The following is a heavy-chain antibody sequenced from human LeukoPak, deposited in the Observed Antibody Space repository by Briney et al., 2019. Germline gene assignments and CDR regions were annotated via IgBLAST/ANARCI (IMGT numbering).Heavy chain of an antibody. D-gene: IGHD1-26*01. CDR3: ARGRGGSYTPLDY. V-gene: IGHV3-48*04. CDR1: GFTFSSYS. J-gene: IGHJ4*02. Sequence: PGGSLRLSCTASGFTFSSYSMNWVRQAPGRGLEWVSFISGNSGAIVYADSVKGRFTISRDNAMNSVYLQMNSLRAEDTAVYYCARGRGGSYTPLDYWGQGVLVTVSS. CDR2: ISGNSGAI.